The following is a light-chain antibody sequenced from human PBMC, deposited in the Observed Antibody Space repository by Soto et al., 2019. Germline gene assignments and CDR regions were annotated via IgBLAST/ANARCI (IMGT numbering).Light chain of an antibody. CDR3: QQYGNWPPVT. J-gene: IGKJ4*01. Sequence: EMVMAQSPATLSVSPGETATLSCRASQSVSSKLAWYQQKPGQSPTLLIYGGSTRAAGIPDRFSGNGSGTEFTLTISSLQSEDFAVYYCQQYGNWPPVTFGGGTKVEIK. CDR2: GGS. V-gene: IGKV3-15*01. CDR1: QSVSSK.